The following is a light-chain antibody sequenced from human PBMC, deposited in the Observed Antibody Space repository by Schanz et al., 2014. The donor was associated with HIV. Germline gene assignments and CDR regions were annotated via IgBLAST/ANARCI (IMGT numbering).Light chain of an antibody. CDR2: DND. CDR3: GTCDGSLRM. J-gene: IGLJ3*02. Sequence: QSVLTQPPSVSAAPGQKVIISCSGSISNIGNNFVSWYQQLPGTAPKLLIYDNDRRPSGIPDRFSGSKSGTSATLGITGLQTGDEADYCCGTCDGSLRMFGGGTKLTVL. V-gene: IGLV1-51*01. CDR1: ISNIGNNF.